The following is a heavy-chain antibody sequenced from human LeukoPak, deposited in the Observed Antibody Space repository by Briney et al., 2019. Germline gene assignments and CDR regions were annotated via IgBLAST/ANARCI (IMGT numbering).Heavy chain of an antibody. D-gene: IGHD3-10*01. CDR1: GFTFSSYA. V-gene: IGHV3-23*01. CDR3: AKDAGGPFDY. J-gene: IGHJ4*02. CDR2: ISTSGGTT. Sequence: GGSLRLSCAASGFTFSSYAMSWVRQAPGKGLEWVSAISTSGGTTYYADSVKGRLTISRDNSENTLYLQMNSLRAEDTAVYYCAKDAGGPFDYWGQGTLVTVSS.